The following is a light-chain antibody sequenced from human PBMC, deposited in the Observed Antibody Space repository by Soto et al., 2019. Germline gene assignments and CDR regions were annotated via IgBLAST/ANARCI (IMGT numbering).Light chain of an antibody. J-gene: IGKJ4*01. CDR3: QYLTILPLT. Sequence: IQLTQSPSSLSASVGDRVTITCRASQGIRNYLAWYQQKPGKAPNLLIYLASTLQGGVPSRFSGSGSGTDFSLTISSLQPEDVATYYCQYLTILPLTFGGGTKVELK. CDR2: LAS. V-gene: IGKV1-9*01. CDR1: QGIRNY.